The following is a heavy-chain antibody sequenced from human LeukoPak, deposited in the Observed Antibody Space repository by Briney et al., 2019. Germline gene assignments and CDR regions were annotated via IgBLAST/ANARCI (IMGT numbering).Heavy chain of an antibody. CDR2: IWSDGSNK. J-gene: IGHJ4*02. CDR1: GSVFTFSSSC. CDR3: ASTGRGYYDSIDY. V-gene: IGHV3-33*08. Sequence: GSLRLSCAASGSVFTFSSSCMHWVRQAPGKGLEWVALIWSDGSNKYYAGAGKGRVTISRDNSNNTLYLQMDSVRAEDTALYYCASTGRGYYDSIDYWGQGTLVTVSS. D-gene: IGHD3-22*01.